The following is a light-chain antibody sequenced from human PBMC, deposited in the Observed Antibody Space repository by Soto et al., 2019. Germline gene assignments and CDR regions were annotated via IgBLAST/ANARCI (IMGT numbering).Light chain of an antibody. CDR3: QQYNDWPLT. CDR1: QSVSDN. V-gene: IGKV3-15*01. CDR2: GAF. Sequence: EILMTQSPVTLSVSPGERVTLSCRASQSVSDNLAWYQQKPGQAPSLLIYGAFTRATGVPARFSGAGSGTEFTRTISSLQSEDFALYYCQQYNDWPLTFGQGTKVEI. J-gene: IGKJ1*01.